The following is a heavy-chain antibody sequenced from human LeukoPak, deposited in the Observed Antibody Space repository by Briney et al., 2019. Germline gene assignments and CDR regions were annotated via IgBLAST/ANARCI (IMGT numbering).Heavy chain of an antibody. V-gene: IGHV4-34*01. J-gene: IGHJ3*02. D-gene: IGHD3-16*01. CDR3: ARMHNDYVWRRSNAFDI. CDR1: GGSFSGYY. Sequence: SETLSLTCAVYGGSFSGYYWSWIRQPPGKGLEWIGEINHSGSTNYNPSLKSRVTISVDTSKNQFSLKLSSVTAADTAVYYCARMHNDYVWRRSNAFDIWGQGTMVTVSS. CDR2: INHSGST.